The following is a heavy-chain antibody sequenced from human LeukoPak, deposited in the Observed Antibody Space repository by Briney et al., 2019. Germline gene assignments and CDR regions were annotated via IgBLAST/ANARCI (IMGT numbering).Heavy chain of an antibody. D-gene: IGHD4/OR15-4a*01. CDR2: IYSDNT. V-gene: IGHV3-53*01. CDR1: GFTVSSNS. CDR3: ARRAGAYSHPYDY. J-gene: IGHJ4*02. Sequence: GGSLRLSCTVSGFTVSSNSMSWVRQAPGKGLEWVSFIYSDNTHYSDSVKGRFTISRDNSKNTLYLQMNSMRAEDTAVYYCARRAGAYSHPYDYWGQGTLVTVSS.